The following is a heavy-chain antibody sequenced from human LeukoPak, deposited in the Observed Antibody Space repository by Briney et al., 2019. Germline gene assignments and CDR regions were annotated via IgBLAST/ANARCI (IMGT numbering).Heavy chain of an antibody. D-gene: IGHD3-9*01. CDR2: IWYDGSNK. CDR1: GFTFSSYG. V-gene: IGHV3-33*01. J-gene: IGHJ6*02. Sequence: GGSLRLSCAASGFTFSSYGMHWVRQAPGKGLEWVAAIWYDGSNKYYADSVKGRFTISRDNSKNTLYLQMNSLRAEDTAVYYCARGPPDYDILTGYYYYGMDVWGQGTTVTVSS. CDR3: ARGPPDYDILTGYYYYGMDV.